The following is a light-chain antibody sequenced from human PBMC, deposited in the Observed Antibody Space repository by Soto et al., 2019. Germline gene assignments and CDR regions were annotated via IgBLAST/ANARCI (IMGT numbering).Light chain of an antibody. J-gene: IGKJ2*01. V-gene: IGKV3-11*01. CDR3: QHRGKWPRT. Sequence: EIVLTQSPATLSLSPGGRATLSCRASQSVSSYLAWYQQKPGQAPRLLIYGASTRATGIPARFSGSGSGTDFSLTISSLESEEFAVYYCQHRGKWPRTFGQGTKLEIK. CDR1: QSVSSY. CDR2: GAS.